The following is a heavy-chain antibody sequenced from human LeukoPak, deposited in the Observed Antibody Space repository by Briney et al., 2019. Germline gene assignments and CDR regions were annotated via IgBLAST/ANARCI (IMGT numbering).Heavy chain of an antibody. V-gene: IGHV3-23*01. D-gene: IGHD6-19*01. CDR1: GFTFSSYA. Sequence: GGSLRLSCAASGFTFSSYAMSWVRQAPGKGLEWISAISPRGNSIYYSDSVRGRFTVSRDISENTLYLQLNRLTAEDTAVYYCAKNLRTSVAAYEYWGQGTLVTVSS. CDR2: ISPRGNSI. J-gene: IGHJ4*02. CDR3: AKNLRTSVAAYEY.